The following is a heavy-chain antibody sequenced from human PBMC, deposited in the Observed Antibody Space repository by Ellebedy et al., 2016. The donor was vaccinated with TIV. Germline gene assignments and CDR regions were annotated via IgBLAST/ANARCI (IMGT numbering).Heavy chain of an antibody. CDR1: GFTFSSYW. CDR3: AARNLTTGTPLWFDP. J-gene: IGHJ5*02. Sequence: GGSLRLXXAASGFTFSSYWMSWVRQAPGKGLEWVGRIKSKTDGGTTDYAAPVKGKFTISRDDSKNTLYLQMNSLKTEDTAVYYCAARNLTTGTPLWFDPWGQGTLVTVSS. CDR2: IKSKTDGGTT. V-gene: IGHV3-15*01. D-gene: IGHD4/OR15-4a*01.